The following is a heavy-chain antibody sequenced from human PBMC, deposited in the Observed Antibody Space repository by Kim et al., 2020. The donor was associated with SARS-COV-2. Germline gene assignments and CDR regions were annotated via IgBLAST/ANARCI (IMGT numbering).Heavy chain of an antibody. Sequence: GESLKISCKASGYTFVHYWIGWVRQTPGKGLEWIGIIYPGDSDTRYSASFEGHVTISIDKYMNTVYLQWTSLKTSDTAIYYCARHPPTLDFPYWYYIDVWGKGTAVTVSS. J-gene: IGHJ6*03. D-gene: IGHD2-2*03. CDR1: GYTFVHYW. V-gene: IGHV5-51*01. CDR2: IYPGDSDT. CDR3: ARHPPTLDFPYWYYIDV.